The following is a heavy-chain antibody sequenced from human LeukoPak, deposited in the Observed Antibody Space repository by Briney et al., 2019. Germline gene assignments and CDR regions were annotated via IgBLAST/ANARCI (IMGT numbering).Heavy chain of an antibody. D-gene: IGHD1-26*01. CDR3: AKNRGAGSHYYYHMNV. CDR2: ISGSGGGT. V-gene: IGHV3-23*01. CDR1: GFTFSTYA. J-gene: IGHJ6*03. Sequence: GGSLRLSCAASGFTFSTYAMSWVRQAAGKGLEWVSLISGSGGGTYYADSVEGRFTISRDNSKNTLYLQLNSLRVEGTAVYYCAKNRGAGSHYYYHMNVWGKGTTVTVSS.